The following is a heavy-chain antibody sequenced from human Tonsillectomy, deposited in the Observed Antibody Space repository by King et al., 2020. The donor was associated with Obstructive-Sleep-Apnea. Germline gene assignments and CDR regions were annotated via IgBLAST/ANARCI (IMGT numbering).Heavy chain of an antibody. CDR2: ISSSSSYI. CDR3: ARDKIAAAGTGAFDI. Sequence: VQLVESGGGLVKPGGSLRLSCAASGFTFSSYSMNWVRQAPGKGLEWGSYISSSSSYIYYADSGKGRFTISRDNAKNSLYLQMNSLRAEDTAVYYCARDKIAAAGTGAFDIWGQGTMVTVSS. J-gene: IGHJ3*02. CDR1: GFTFSSYS. V-gene: IGHV3-21*01. D-gene: IGHD6-13*01.